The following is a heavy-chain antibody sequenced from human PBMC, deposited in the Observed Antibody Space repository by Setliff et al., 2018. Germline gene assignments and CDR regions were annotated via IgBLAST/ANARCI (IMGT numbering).Heavy chain of an antibody. CDR3: ARSPGWIPWFDS. D-gene: IGHD5-18*01. CDR1: GFTLSRFW. J-gene: IGHJ5*01. Sequence: GGSLRLSCVTSGFTLSRFWMHWVRQVPGKGLEWVSYISSTSSTILYADSVKGRFTISRDNAKTSLYLQMDSLRVEDTAVYFCARSPGWIPWFDSWGQGTLVTVSS. CDR2: ISSTSSTI. V-gene: IGHV3-48*04.